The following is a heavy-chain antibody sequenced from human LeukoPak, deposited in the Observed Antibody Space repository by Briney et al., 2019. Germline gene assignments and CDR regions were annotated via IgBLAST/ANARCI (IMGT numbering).Heavy chain of an antibody. CDR2: ISYDGTNK. CDR1: GFTFRTYG. J-gene: IGHJ4*02. V-gene: IGHV3-30*18. Sequence: GGSLRLSCAASGFTFRTYGMHWVRQAPGKGLEWVAVISYDGTNKYYADSVKGRFTISRDNSKNSLYLQMNSLRTEDTALYYCAKTIGAHYYDSSGSSDYWGQGTLVTVSS. D-gene: IGHD3-22*01. CDR3: AKTIGAHYYDSSGSSDY.